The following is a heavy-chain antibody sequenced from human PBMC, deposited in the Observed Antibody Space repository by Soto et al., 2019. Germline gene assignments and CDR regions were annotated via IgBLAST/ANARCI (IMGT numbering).Heavy chain of an antibody. V-gene: IGHV3-74*01. CDR3: ARGWLDGGSDSPHYGMDV. Sequence: GSVRISCATSGFTLRSYWMHWVRLAPGKGLVWVSRMNSDGSSTSYADSGNGRFTISRDNAKNALYLQMNSLRAEDTAVYYCARGWLDGGSDSPHYGMDVWGQGTTINVS. CDR2: MNSDGSST. CDR1: GFTLRSYW. D-gene: IGHD1-26*01. J-gene: IGHJ6*02.